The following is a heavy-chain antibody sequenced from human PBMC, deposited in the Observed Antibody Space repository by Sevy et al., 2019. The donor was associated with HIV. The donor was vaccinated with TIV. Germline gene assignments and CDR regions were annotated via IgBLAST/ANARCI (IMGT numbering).Heavy chain of an antibody. CDR3: AREVAPYRNIRYCSGNNCFYNWFDP. CDR1: GFTFSTFA. J-gene: IGHJ5*02. Sequence: GGSLRLSCAGSGFTFSTFAMHWVRQAPGKGLEWVAIISDDGSNKHYADSVKDRFTISRDNSKDTLYLQMTSLRTEDTAIYYCAREVAPYRNIRYCSGNNCFYNWFDPWGQGTLVTVSS. D-gene: IGHD2-15*01. CDR2: ISDDGSNK. V-gene: IGHV3-30-3*01.